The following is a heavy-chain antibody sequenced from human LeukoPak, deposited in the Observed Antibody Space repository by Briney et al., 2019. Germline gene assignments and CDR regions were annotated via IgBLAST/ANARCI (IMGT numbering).Heavy chain of an antibody. D-gene: IGHD4-17*01. CDR2: ISSSSSYI. J-gene: IGHJ4*02. Sequence: PGGSLRLSCAASGFTFSSYSMNWVRQAPGKGLEWVSSISSSSSYIYYADSVKGRFTISRDNAKNSLYLQMSSLRAEDTAVYYCARDRLTTVTTFHFDYWGQGTLVTVSS. V-gene: IGHV3-21*01. CDR3: ARDRLTTVTTFHFDY. CDR1: GFTFSSYS.